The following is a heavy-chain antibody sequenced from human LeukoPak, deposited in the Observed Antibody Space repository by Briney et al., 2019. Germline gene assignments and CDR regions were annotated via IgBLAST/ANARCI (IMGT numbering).Heavy chain of an antibody. D-gene: IGHD1-1*01. CDR3: ARQLPSTTGRSYFDY. Sequence: SETLSLTCTVSGGSISNYYWSWIRQPPGKGLEWIGYIYYSGSTNYNPSLKSRVTISVDTSKNQFSLKLSSVTAADTAVYYCARQLPSTTGRSYFDYWGQGTLVTVSS. J-gene: IGHJ4*02. CDR1: GGSISNYY. V-gene: IGHV4-59*08. CDR2: IYYSGST.